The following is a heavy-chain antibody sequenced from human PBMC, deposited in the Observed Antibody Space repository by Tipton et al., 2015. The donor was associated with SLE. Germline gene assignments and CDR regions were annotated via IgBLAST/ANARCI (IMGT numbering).Heavy chain of an antibody. Sequence: SLRLSCADSGFTFGSHAMDWVRQSPGRGLEWVAIIYYDGRGQDYANSVKGRFTISRDNSKNTLYLQMNSLRAEDTAVYYCAKGEGYTSGATYYYSGMDVWGQGITVTVSS. V-gene: IGHV3-30*04. J-gene: IGHJ6*02. CDR1: GFTFGSHA. D-gene: IGHD6-25*01. CDR3: AKGEGYTSGATYYYSGMDV. CDR2: IYYDGRGQ.